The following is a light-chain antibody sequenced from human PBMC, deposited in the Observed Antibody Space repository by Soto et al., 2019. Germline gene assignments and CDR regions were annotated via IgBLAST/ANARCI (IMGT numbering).Light chain of an antibody. Sequence: DIQMTQSPSSLSASVGDRVTITCRASQSISTYLNWYQQKPGKAPNLLIYTASTLQTGVPSRFTGSGSGTDFTLTVTNMQPEDFATYYCQQSHRTPYTFGRGTKVEIK. CDR1: QSISTY. V-gene: IGKV1-39*01. CDR2: TAS. CDR3: QQSHRTPYT. J-gene: IGKJ2*01.